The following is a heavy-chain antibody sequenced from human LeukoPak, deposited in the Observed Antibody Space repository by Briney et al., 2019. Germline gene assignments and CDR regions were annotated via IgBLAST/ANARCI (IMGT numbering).Heavy chain of an antibody. CDR1: GFTFSSYS. V-gene: IGHV3-21*01. D-gene: IGHD6-19*01. Sequence: GGSLRLSCAASGFTFSSYSMNWVRQAPGKGLEWVSSISSSSSYIYYADSVKGRFTISRDNAKNSPYLQMNSLRAEDTAVYYCASLPGAVASVEFWGQGTLVTVSS. CDR3: ASLPGAVASVEF. J-gene: IGHJ4*02. CDR2: ISSSSSYI.